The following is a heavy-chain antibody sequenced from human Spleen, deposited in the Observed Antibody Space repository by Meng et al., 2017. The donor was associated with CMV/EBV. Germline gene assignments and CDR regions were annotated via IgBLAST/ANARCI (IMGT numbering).Heavy chain of an antibody. CDR2: INADASST. CDR1: GFTFSRNR. J-gene: IGHJ4*02. V-gene: IGHV3-74*03. Sequence: GGSLRLSCSVSGFTFSRNRMHWVRQAPGKGLVWVARINADASSTTYADSVKGRFTISRDNAKNTLYLQMNSLRAEDTAVYYCTTALRYFDWLLGSHDNYWGQGTLVTVSS. CDR3: TTALRYFDWLLGSHDNY. D-gene: IGHD3-9*01.